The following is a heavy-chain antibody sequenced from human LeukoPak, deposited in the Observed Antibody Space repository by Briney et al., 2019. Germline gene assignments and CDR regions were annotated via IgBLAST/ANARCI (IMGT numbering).Heavy chain of an antibody. V-gene: IGHV1-69*05. CDR3: ASLGDFWSGYWYFQH. CDR2: IIPIFGTA. D-gene: IGHD3-3*01. J-gene: IGHJ1*01. CDR1: GYTFTSYG. Sequence: SVKVSCKASGYTFTSYGISWVRQAPGQGLEWMGGIIPIFGTANYAQKFQGRVTITTDESTSTAYMELSSLRSEDTAVYYCASLGDFWSGYWYFQHWGQGTLVTVSS.